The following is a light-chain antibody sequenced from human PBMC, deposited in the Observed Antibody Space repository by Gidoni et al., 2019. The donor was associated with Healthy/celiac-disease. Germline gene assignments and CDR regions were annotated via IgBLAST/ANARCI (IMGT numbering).Light chain of an antibody. Sequence: DIQMTQDPSSLSASVGDRVTITCRASQSISSYLTWYQQKPGQAPKLLIYAASSFQSGVPSRFSGSVSGTYFTLSISSLLPEYFSTSFCHQSYRTPPTFGHGTKLEIK. CDR1: QSISSY. CDR2: AAS. V-gene: IGKV1-39*01. CDR3: HQSYRTPPT. J-gene: IGKJ2*01.